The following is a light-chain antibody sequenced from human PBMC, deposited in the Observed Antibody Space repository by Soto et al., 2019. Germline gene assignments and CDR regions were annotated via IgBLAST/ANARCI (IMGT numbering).Light chain of an antibody. V-gene: IGKV2-28*01. Sequence: IVMTQSPLSLTVTPGEPASISCKSTQSLLHSNGNTFLNWYMQKPGQSPQLLIYIGSRRAPGAPDRVSGSGSGEAFTLRITTVEADDAGIYYCMQALQTPRTFGQGTKVEI. CDR3: MQALQTPRT. CDR1: QSLLHSNGNTF. J-gene: IGKJ1*01. CDR2: IGS.